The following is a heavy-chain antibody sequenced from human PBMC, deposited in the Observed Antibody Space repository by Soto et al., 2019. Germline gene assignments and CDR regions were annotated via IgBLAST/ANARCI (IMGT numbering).Heavy chain of an antibody. J-gene: IGHJ4*02. D-gene: IGHD6-13*01. CDR3: AKDRDIAAAGYNFDY. CDR1: EDTFRNYA. CDR2: IIPIFGTA. Sequence: SVKVSCKASEDTFRNYAISWVRQAPGQGLEWMGGIIPIFGTANYAQKFQGRVTITADTSANTVYLELSSLRAEDTAVYYCAKDRDIAAAGYNFDYWGQGTLVTVSS. V-gene: IGHV1-69*06.